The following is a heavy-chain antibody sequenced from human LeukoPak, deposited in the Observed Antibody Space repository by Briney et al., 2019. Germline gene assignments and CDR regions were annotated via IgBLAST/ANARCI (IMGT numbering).Heavy chain of an antibody. J-gene: IGHJ4*02. CDR1: GFTFNNYA. CDR2: ISGGGATT. CDR3: AGGTTLTIKYFDY. Sequence: PGGSLRLSCGASGFTFNNYAMSWVRQAPGKGLEWVSAISGGGATTFYADSVKGRFIVSRDNSKNTLYLQMNSLRVEDTAIYYCAGGTTLTIKYFDYWGQGTLVTVSS. V-gene: IGHV3-23*01. D-gene: IGHD4-11*01.